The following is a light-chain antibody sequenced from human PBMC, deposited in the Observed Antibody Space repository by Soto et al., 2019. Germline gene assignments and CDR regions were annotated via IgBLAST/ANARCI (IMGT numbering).Light chain of an antibody. CDR1: QSISYR. Sequence: DIQMTQSPSSLSASVGDRVTITCRASQSISYRLAWYQQKPGKAPKLLIFDASSLESGTPSRFSGRRSGTQFTLTINGLQPDNFATYYCQQYDNYKPLTFGGGTKVDI. CDR3: QQYDNYKPLT. J-gene: IGKJ4*01. V-gene: IGKV1-5*01. CDR2: DAS.